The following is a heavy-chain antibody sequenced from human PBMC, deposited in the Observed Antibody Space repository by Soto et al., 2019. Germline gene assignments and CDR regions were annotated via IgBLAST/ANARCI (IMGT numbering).Heavy chain of an antibody. D-gene: IGHD3-22*01. CDR2: IFYTGSS. CDR3: ARDSGFRPYFDS. CDR1: GGSVSGGSYS. Sequence: SETLSLTCTVSGGSVSGGSYSWSWIRQPPGKGLEWIGYIFYTGSSNYNLSLKSRATISVDTSQNQFSLKLSSVTAADTAVYYCARDSGFRPYFDSWGQGTLVTVSS. V-gene: IGHV4-61*01. J-gene: IGHJ4*02.